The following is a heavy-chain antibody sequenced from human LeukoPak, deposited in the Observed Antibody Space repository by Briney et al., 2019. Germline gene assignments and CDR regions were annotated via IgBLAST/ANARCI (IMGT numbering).Heavy chain of an antibody. Sequence: PGGSLRLSCAASGFTFSSYVMVWVRQAPGKGLEWVSTVSASEDATHYADSVKGRFTISGDNSKTTLNLQMNSLKTEDTAVYYCTTDSGYYSWGQGTLVTVSS. V-gene: IGHV3-23*01. CDR3: TTDSGYYS. D-gene: IGHD3-22*01. J-gene: IGHJ4*02. CDR1: GFTFSSYV. CDR2: VSASEDAT.